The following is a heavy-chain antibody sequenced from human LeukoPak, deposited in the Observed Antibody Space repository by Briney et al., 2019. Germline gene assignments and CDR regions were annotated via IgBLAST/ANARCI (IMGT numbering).Heavy chain of an antibody. CDR3: ARYLHNYDFWSGYYLDWFDP. Sequence: VASGKVSCKASGYTFTSYAMHWVRQAPGQRLEWMGWINAGNGNTKYSQKFQGRVTITRDTSASTAYMELSSLRSEDTAVYYCARYLHNYDFWSGYYLDWFDPWGQGTLVTVSS. CDR2: INAGNGNT. D-gene: IGHD3-3*01. J-gene: IGHJ5*02. V-gene: IGHV1-3*01. CDR1: GYTFTSYA.